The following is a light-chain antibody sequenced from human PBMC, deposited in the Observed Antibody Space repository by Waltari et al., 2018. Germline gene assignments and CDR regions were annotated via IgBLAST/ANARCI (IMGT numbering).Light chain of an antibody. CDR3: SSFTSGSTWV. Sequence: QSALTQPASVSGSPGQSITISCTGTTSDIGAYNYVAWYQQHPGKAPKVVISDVTNRPSGVSNRFSGSKSGNTASLTISGLQAEDEADYYCSSFTSGSTWVFGGGTKLTV. J-gene: IGLJ3*02. CDR1: TSDIGAYNY. CDR2: DVT. V-gene: IGLV2-14*03.